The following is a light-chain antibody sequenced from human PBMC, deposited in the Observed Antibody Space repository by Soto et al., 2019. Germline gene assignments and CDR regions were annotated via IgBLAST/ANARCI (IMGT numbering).Light chain of an antibody. CDR2: KAS. CDR3: QQYNNWPRK. V-gene: IGKV1-5*03. Sequence: DIQMTQSPSTLSASVVDMVNITFLASQSISKYLAWYQQKPGKAPKLLIYKASSLESGVPSRFSGSGSGTEFTLTISSLQSEDFAVYYCQQYNNWPRKCGQGTKGDIK. CDR1: QSISKY. J-gene: IGKJ1*01.